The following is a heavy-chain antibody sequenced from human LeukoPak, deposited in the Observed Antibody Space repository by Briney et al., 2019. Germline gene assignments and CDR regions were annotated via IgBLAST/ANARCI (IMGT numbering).Heavy chain of an antibody. V-gene: IGHV1-69*02. D-gene: IGHD2-15*01. J-gene: IGHJ5*02. CDR3: ARGACSGGSCYSVLVRPYWFDP. Sequence: ASVKVSCKASGGTFSSYTISWVRQAPGQGLEWMGRIIPILGIANYAQKFQGRVTITADKSTSTAYMELSSLRSEDTAVYYCARGACSGGSCYSVLVRPYWFDPWGQGTLVTVSS. CDR1: GGTFSSYT. CDR2: IIPILGIA.